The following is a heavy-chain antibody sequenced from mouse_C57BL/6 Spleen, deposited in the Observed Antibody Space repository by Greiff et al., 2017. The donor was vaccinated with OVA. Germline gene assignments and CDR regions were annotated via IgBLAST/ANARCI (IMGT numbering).Heavy chain of an antibody. Sequence: QVHVKQPGAELVKPGASVKLSCKASGYTFTSYWMHWVKQRPGRGLEWIGRIDPNSGGTKYNEKFKSKATLTVDKPSSPAYMQLSSLTSEDSAVYYCARGAVVADYYAMDYWGQGTSVTVSS. CDR3: ARGAVVADYYAMDY. CDR2: IDPNSGGT. V-gene: IGHV1-72*01. CDR1: GYTFTSYW. J-gene: IGHJ4*01. D-gene: IGHD1-1*01.